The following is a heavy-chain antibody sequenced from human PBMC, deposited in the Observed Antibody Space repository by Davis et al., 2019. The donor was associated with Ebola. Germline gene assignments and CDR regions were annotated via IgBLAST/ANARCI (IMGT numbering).Heavy chain of an antibody. CDR1: GGSISSGDYY. CDR3: ARRDGSSGWYNYYGMDV. CDR2: IYYSGST. J-gene: IGHJ6*02. V-gene: IGHV4-30-4*01. D-gene: IGHD6-19*01. Sequence: LRLSCTVSGGSISSGDYYWSWIRQPPGKGLEWIGYIYYSGSTYYNPSLKRRVTISVDTSKNQFSLKLSSVTAADTAVYYCARRDGSSGWYNYYGMDVWGQGTTVTVSS.